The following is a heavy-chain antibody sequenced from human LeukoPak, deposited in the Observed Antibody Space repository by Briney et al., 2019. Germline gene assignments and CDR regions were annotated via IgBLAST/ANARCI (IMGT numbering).Heavy chain of an antibody. CDR2: INPNSGGT. D-gene: IGHD2-2*01. Sequence: ASVKVSCKASGYTFTGYFMHWVRRAPGQGLEWMGWINPNSGGTNYAQKFQGRVTMTRDTSISTAYMELSRLRSDDTAVYYCARDGIVVVPAALDFDYWGQGTLVTVSS. CDR3: ARDGIVVVPAALDFDY. J-gene: IGHJ4*02. CDR1: GYTFTGYF. V-gene: IGHV1-2*02.